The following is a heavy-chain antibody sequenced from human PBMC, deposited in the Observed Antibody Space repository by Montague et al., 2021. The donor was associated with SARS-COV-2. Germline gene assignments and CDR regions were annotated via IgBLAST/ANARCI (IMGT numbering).Heavy chain of an antibody. V-gene: IGHV4-59*08. J-gene: IGHJ6*02. CDR2: VSDSGS. CDR1: GGSNSRYY. Sequence: SETLSLTCTVSGGSNSRYYWIWIRQPPGKGLEWIGYVSDSGSDYNPSLKSRVSISVDTSKKLLSLSLSSVTAADTAIYYCARHRKDYDILTGYSTSFYYDMDVWGQGTTVTVSS. D-gene: IGHD3-9*01. CDR3: ARHRKDYDILTGYSTSFYYDMDV.